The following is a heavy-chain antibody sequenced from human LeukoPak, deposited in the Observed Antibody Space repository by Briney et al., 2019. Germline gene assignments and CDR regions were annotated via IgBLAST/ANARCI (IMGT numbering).Heavy chain of an antibody. J-gene: IGHJ5*02. CDR2: IYYSGST. V-gene: IGHV4-39*07. D-gene: IGHD3-10*01. Sequence: PSETLSLTCTVSGGSISSSSYYWGWIRQPPGKGLEWIGSIYYSGSTYYNPSLKSRVTISVDTSKNQFSLKLSSVTAADTAVYYCARVIVRGVSFRLGNWFDPWGQGTLVTVSS. CDR1: GGSISSSSYY. CDR3: ARVIVRGVSFRLGNWFDP.